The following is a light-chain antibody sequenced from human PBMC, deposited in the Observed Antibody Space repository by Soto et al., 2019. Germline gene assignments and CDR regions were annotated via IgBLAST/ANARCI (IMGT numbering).Light chain of an antibody. CDR3: SSYTSASTLV. CDR2: EVS. V-gene: IGLV2-14*01. CDR1: STDVGGYNF. Sequence: QSVLTQPASVSGSPGQSIAISCTGTSTDVGGYNFVSWYQQHPGKDPKLMIYEVSNRPSGVYNRFSGDKSGNTAYLTISGLQAEDEADYYCSSYTSASTLVFGGGTKVTV. J-gene: IGLJ6*01.